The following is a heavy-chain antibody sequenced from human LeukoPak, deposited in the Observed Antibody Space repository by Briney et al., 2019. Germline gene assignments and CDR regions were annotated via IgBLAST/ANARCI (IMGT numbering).Heavy chain of an antibody. CDR1: GGSISSYC. J-gene: IGHJ4*02. CDR2: IYYSGST. D-gene: IGHD3-10*01. V-gene: IGHV4-59*01. Sequence: SETLSLTCTVSGGSISSYCWSWIRQPPGKGLEWIGYIYYSGSTNYNPSLKSRVTISVDTSKNQFSLKVSSVTTADTAVYYCASQPLVRGALSYWGQGTLVTVSS. CDR3: ASQPLVRGALSY.